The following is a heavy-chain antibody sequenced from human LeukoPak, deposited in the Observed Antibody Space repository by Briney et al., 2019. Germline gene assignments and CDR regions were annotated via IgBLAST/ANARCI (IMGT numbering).Heavy chain of an antibody. D-gene: IGHD6-19*01. Sequence: GGSLRLSCAASGFXFSSYAISWVRQAPGKGLEWVSPISGSGGSTYYADSVKGRFTISRDNSKNTLYLQMNSLRAEDTAVYYCATPNSSGWYGGENYLDYWGQGTLVTVSS. J-gene: IGHJ4*02. CDR1: GFXFSSYA. CDR3: ATPNSSGWYGGENYLDY. V-gene: IGHV3-23*01. CDR2: ISGSGGST.